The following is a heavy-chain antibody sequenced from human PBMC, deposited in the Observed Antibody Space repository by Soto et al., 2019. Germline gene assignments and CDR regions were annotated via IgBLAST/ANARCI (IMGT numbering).Heavy chain of an antibody. Sequence: ASVKVSCKASGGTFSSYAISWVRQAPGQGLEWMGGIIPIFGTANYAQKFQGRVTITADESTSTAYMELSSLRSEDTAVYYCARDNDYYDSSGYYPAPWFDPWGQGTLVTVSS. D-gene: IGHD3-22*01. V-gene: IGHV1-69*13. CDR1: GGTFSSYA. CDR3: ARDNDYYDSSGYYPAPWFDP. CDR2: IIPIFGTA. J-gene: IGHJ5*02.